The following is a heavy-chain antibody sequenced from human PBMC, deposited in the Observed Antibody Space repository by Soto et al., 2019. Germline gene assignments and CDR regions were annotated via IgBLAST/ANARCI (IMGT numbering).Heavy chain of an antibody. D-gene: IGHD1-20*01. CDR2: IDYSGTA. Sequence: SETLSLTCTVPSGSISVTNVFWGWVRQPPGRGLEWIGNIDYSGTAYFSPSLATRVTFHVDTSKNQFSLTLYSVTAADTAVYYCARITGRHLDYWGQGILVTVSS. V-gene: IGHV4-39*01. CDR3: ARITGRHLDY. CDR1: SGSISVTNVF. J-gene: IGHJ4*02.